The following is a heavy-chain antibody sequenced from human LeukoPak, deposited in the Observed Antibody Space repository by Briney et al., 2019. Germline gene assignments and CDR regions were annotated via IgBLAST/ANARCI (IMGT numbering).Heavy chain of an antibody. CDR2: ISSSGSTI. J-gene: IGHJ6*02. Sequence: PGGSLRLSCAASGFTFSSYEMNWVRQAPGKGLEWVSYISSSGSTIYYADSVKGRFTISRDNAKNSLYLQMNSLRAEDTAVYYCARDRSGSKCGYNPCLYYYGMDVWGQGTTVTVSS. V-gene: IGHV3-48*03. CDR3: ARDRSGSKCGYNPCLYYYGMDV. CDR1: GFTFSSYE. D-gene: IGHD5-24*01.